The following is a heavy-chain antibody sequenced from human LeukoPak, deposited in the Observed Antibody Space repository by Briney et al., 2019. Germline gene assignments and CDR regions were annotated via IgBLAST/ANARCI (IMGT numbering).Heavy chain of an antibody. CDR3: AKEGEGYNDESTYTSFAFGY. CDR1: GYRFTSYW. J-gene: IGHJ4*02. Sequence: GESLKISCKGSGYRFTSYWIGWVRQMPGKGLEWMGIIYPGDSDTRYSPSFQGQVTISADKSISTAYLQWSSLRASDTAMYYCAKEGEGYNDESTYTSFAFGYWGQGTLVTVSS. CDR2: IYPGDSDT. V-gene: IGHV5-51*01. D-gene: IGHD3-22*01.